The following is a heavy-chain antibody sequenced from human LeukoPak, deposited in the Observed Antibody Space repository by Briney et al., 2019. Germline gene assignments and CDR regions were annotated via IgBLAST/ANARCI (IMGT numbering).Heavy chain of an antibody. D-gene: IGHD6-6*01. CDR2: INTNTGNP. V-gene: IGHV7-4-1*02. Sequence: ASVKVSCKASGYTFTSYAMNWVRQAPGQGLEWMGWINTNTGNPTYAQGFTGRFVFSLDTSVSTAYLQISSLKAEDTAVYYCARGVAARPLVQGGAGSFDYWGQGTLVTVSS. CDR1: GYTFTSYA. J-gene: IGHJ4*02. CDR3: ARGVAARPLVQGGAGSFDY.